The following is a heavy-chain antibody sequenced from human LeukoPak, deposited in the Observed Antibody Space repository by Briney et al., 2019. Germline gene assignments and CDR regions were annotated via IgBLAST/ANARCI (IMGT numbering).Heavy chain of an antibody. CDR2: IIPIFGTA. J-gene: IGHJ6*02. D-gene: IGHD3-10*01. CDR1: GGTFSSYA. Sequence: SVKVSCKASGGTFSSYAISWVRQAPGQGLEWMGGIIPIFGTANYAQKFQGRVTITTDESTSTAYMELSSLRSEDTAVYYCARGRYYYGSGSYPDSYGMDVWGQGTTVTVSS. CDR3: ARGRYYYGSGSYPDSYGMDV. V-gene: IGHV1-69*05.